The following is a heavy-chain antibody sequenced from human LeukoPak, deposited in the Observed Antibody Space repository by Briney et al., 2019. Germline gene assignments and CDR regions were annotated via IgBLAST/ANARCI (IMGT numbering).Heavy chain of an antibody. J-gene: IGHJ4*02. CDR3: SRDSTFGAVVDFNY. D-gene: IGHD3-16*02. V-gene: IGHV1-18*01. CDR2: INANNGKT. Sequence: ASVKVSCKASRYSPTPFIIAWVRQAPGQGRERMGWINANNGKTHYAQKFHDRVTMTTDSSTNTAYMELRGLKSDDTAMYYCSRDSTFGAVVDFNYWGQGTLVTVSS. CDR1: RYSPTPFI.